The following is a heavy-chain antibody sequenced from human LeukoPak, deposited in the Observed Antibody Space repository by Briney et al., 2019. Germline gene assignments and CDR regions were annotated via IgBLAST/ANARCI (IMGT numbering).Heavy chain of an antibody. D-gene: IGHD6-19*01. V-gene: IGHV1-69*04. J-gene: IGHJ4*02. CDR1: GGTFSSYA. CDR3: ARGVIAVAAPFDY. CDR2: IIPILGTA. Sequence: SVKVSCKASGGTFSSYAISWVRQAPGQGLEWMGRIIPILGTANYAQKFQGRVTITADKSTSTAYMELSSLRSEDTAVYYCARGVIAVAAPFDYWGQGTLVTVSS.